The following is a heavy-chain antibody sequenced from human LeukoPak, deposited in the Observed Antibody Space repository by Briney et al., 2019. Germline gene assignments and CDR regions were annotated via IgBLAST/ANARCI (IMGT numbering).Heavy chain of an antibody. CDR3: ARQSGLLLWFGELLFPYYMDV. D-gene: IGHD3-10*01. CDR2: ISYTGST. V-gene: IGHV4-59*08. CDR1: GVSISTYY. Sequence: SETLSLTCTVSGVSISTYYWSWIRQPPGKGLEWIGYISYTGSTNYNPSLKSRVTISVDTSKNQFSLKLSSVTAADTAVYYCARQSGLLLWFGELLFPYYMDVWGKGTTVTISS. J-gene: IGHJ6*03.